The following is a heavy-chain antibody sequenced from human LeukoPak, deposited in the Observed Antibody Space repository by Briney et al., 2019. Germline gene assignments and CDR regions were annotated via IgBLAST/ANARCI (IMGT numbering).Heavy chain of an antibody. J-gene: IGHJ4*02. V-gene: IGHV3-21*01. D-gene: IGHD6-6*01. CDR1: GFTFSSYS. Sequence: PGGSLRLSCAASGFTFSSYSMNWVRQAPGEGLEWVSSISSSSSYIYYADSVEGRFTISRDNAKNSLYLQMNSLRAEDTAVYYCARSLMGYSSSSDYWGQGTLVTVSS. CDR3: ARSLMGYSSSSDY. CDR2: ISSSSSYI.